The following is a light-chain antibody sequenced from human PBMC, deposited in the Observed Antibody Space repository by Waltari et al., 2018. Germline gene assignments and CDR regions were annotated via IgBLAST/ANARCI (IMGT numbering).Light chain of an antibody. CDR1: SGHSTNI. Sequence: QLVLTQSPSASASLGASVKLTCTLSSGHSTNIIAWLQQQPEKGPRFLMNVKSDGSHNKGVGIPDRFSVSSSGAERYLTISSLQSEDEADYYCQTGGHGTWVFGGGTRLTVL. CDR2: VKSDGSH. V-gene: IGLV4-69*01. CDR3: QTGGHGTWV. J-gene: IGLJ3*02.